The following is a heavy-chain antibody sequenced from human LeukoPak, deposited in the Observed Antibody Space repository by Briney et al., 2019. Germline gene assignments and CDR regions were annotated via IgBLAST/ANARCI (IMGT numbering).Heavy chain of an antibody. CDR3: ARDRAAAGTFFDS. Sequence: AGGSLRLSCAASGFIFSSYEMNWVRQAPGKGLEWVSYISSSGSTIYYADSVKGRFTISRDNAKNSLYLQMNSLRDADTAVYYCARDRAAAGTFFDSWGQGTLVTVSS. CDR1: GFIFSSYE. CDR2: ISSSGSTI. J-gene: IGHJ4*02. V-gene: IGHV3-48*03. D-gene: IGHD6-13*01.